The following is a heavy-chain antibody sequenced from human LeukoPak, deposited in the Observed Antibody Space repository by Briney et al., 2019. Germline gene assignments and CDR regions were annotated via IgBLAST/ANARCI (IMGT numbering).Heavy chain of an antibody. V-gene: IGHV4-39*07. CDR1: GGSITSSGYC. CDR3: AREVESSAND. Sequence: PSETLSLTCTVSGGSITSSGYCWGWIRQPPGKGLEWIGSICYTGKTFYKPSLKTRVAISVDTSKNHFSLKLNSVTAADTAVYYCAREVESSANDWGQGTLVTVSS. D-gene: IGHD6-6*01. J-gene: IGHJ4*02. CDR2: ICYTGKT.